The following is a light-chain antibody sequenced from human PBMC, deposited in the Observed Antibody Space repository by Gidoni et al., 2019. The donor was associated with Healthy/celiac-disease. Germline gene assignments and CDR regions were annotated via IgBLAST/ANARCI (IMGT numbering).Light chain of an antibody. CDR3: QQRSNWPSLT. V-gene: IGKV3-11*01. CDR2: DAS. J-gene: IGKJ4*01. CDR1: QSVSSY. Sequence: DIVLTQSPATLSLSPGERATLSCRASQSVSSYLAWYQQKPGQAPRLLIYDASNRATGIPARFSGSGSGTDFTLTISSLEPEDFAVYYCQQRSNWPSLTFGEGTKVEIK.